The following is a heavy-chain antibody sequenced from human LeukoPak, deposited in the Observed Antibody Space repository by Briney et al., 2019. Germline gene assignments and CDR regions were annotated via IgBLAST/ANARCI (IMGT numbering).Heavy chain of an antibody. Sequence: GGSLRLSCAASGFTFSSYSMNWVRQAPGKGLEWVSFISGSSSYTHYADSVKGRFTISRDNAKSALYLQMNSLRVEDAAVYYCARGLFVLHYSSSSPFDCWGRGTLVTVSS. J-gene: IGHJ4*02. D-gene: IGHD6-6*01. CDR2: ISGSSSYT. CDR1: GFTFSSYS. CDR3: ARGLFVLHYSSSSPFDC. V-gene: IGHV3-21*01.